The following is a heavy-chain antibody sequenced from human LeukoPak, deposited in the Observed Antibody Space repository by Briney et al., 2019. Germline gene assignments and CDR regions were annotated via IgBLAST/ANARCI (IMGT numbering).Heavy chain of an antibody. J-gene: IGHJ4*02. CDR3: AKDYGLE. Sequence: GGSLRLSCAASGFTFSSYWMSWVRQAPGKGLEWVANIKQDGSKKNYVDSVKGRFTISRDNAKNSLYLQTNSLRAEDSGVYYCAKDYGLEWGQGTLVTVSS. CDR2: IKQDGSKK. D-gene: IGHD4-17*01. CDR1: GFTFSSYW. V-gene: IGHV3-7*01.